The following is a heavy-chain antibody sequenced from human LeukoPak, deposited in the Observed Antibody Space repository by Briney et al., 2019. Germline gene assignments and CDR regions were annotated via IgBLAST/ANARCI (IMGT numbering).Heavy chain of an antibody. V-gene: IGHV1-69-2*01. D-gene: IGHD3-22*01. CDR1: GYTFTDYY. J-gene: IGHJ4*02. CDR2: VDPEDGET. Sequence: TVKISCKVSGYTFTDYYMHWVQQAPGKGLEWMGLVDPEDGETIYAEKFQGRVTITADTSTDTAYMELSSLRSEDTAVYYCATQKRDYYDSSGLDWGQGTLVTVSS. CDR3: ATQKRDYYDSSGLD.